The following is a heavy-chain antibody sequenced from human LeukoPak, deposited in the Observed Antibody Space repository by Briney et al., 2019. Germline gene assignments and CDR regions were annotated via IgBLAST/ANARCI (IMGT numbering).Heavy chain of an antibody. J-gene: IGHJ4*02. V-gene: IGHV1-24*01. D-gene: IGHD5-18*01. CDR2: FDPENGET. CDR1: GHTLTELS. CDR3: ATGGSRVQLRILAGWYYFDN. Sequence: AASVKVSCKVSGHTLTELSMHWVRQAPGKGLEWMGGFDPENGETIYAQKFQGRVTMTEDTSTDAVYMELTSLRSEDTAVYYCATGGSRVQLRILAGWYYFDNWGQGTLVTVSS.